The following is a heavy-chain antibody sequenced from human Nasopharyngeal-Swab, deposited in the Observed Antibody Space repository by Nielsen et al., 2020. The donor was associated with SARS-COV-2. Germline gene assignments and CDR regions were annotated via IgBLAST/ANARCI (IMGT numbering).Heavy chain of an antibody. D-gene: IGHD3-10*01. CDR3: ARGQGYYYGSGSHWFDP. CDR1: GGSFSGYY. J-gene: IGHJ5*02. CDR2: INHSGGT. Sequence: ETLSLTCAVYGGSFSGYYWSWIRQPPGKGLEWIGEINHSGGTNYNPSLKSRVTISVDTSKNQFSLKLSSVTAADTAVYYCARGQGYYYGSGSHWFDPWGQGTLVTVSS. V-gene: IGHV4-34*01.